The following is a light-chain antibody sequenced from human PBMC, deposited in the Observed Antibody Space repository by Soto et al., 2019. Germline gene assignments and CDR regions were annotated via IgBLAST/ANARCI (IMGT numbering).Light chain of an antibody. V-gene: IGKV3-11*01. Sequence: EVVLTQSPATLSLSPGERATLSCRASQSVGTYLAWYQQRPGQTPRLLIYDASNRATGIPVRFSGSGSGTDFTLTISSLEPEDFAVYYCQHRSNWPPWTFGQGTKLEIK. J-gene: IGKJ2*02. CDR3: QHRSNWPPWT. CDR1: QSVGTY. CDR2: DAS.